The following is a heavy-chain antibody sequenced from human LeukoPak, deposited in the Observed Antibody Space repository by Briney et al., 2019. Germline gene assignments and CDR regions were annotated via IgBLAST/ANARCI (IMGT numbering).Heavy chain of an antibody. J-gene: IGHJ4*02. CDR3: ARALDYDSSGYYSGYFDY. CDR2: THTGGST. Sequence: SETLSLTCTVSGGSISSYYWTWIRQPAGKGLEWIGRTHTGGSTNYNPSLKSRVTMSVDTSKNQFSLKLSSVTAADTAVYYCARALDYDSSGYYSGYFDYWGQGTLVTVSS. V-gene: IGHV4-4*07. D-gene: IGHD3-22*01. CDR1: GGSISSYY.